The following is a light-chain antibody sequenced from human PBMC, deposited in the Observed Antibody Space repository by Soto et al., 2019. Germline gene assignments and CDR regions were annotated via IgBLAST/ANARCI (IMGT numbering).Light chain of an antibody. CDR3: QHYNSYSEA. CDR1: QGISSY. J-gene: IGKJ1*01. Sequence: AIRMTQSPSSFSASTGDRVTITCRASQGISSYLAWYQQKPGKAPKLLIYAASTLQSGVPSRFSGSGSGTEFTLTISSLKPDDFATYYCQHYNSYSEALGQGTKVDIK. CDR2: AAS. V-gene: IGKV1-8*01.